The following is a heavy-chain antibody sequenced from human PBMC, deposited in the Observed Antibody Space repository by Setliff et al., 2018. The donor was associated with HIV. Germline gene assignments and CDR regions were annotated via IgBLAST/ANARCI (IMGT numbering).Heavy chain of an antibody. CDR2: IYYSGST. D-gene: IGHD3-22*01. CDR3: ARYRYYYDSSGYGRWFDP. V-gene: IGHV4-39*01. Sequence: NPSETLSLTCTVSGGSISSSSYYWGWIRQPPGKGLEWIGNIYYSGSTYYNPSLKSRVTISVDTSENQFSLRLNSVTAADTAVYYCARYRYYYDSSGYGRWFDPWGQGTLVTVS. J-gene: IGHJ5*02. CDR1: GGSISSSSYY.